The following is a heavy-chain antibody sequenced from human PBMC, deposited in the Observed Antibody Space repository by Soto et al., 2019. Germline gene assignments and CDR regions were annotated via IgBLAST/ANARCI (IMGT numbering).Heavy chain of an antibody. D-gene: IGHD3-22*01. Sequence: QVQLVQSGAEVKKPGASVKVSCKASGYTFTSYGISWVRQAPGQGLEWMGWISAYNGNTNYAQKLQGSVTMTTDTATSTAYMELRSLRSDDTAVDYCARVPTDYYDSSGYYGDYGMDVWGQGTTVTVSS. CDR3: ARVPTDYYDSSGYYGDYGMDV. CDR2: ISAYNGNT. V-gene: IGHV1-18*01. CDR1: GYTFTSYG. J-gene: IGHJ6*02.